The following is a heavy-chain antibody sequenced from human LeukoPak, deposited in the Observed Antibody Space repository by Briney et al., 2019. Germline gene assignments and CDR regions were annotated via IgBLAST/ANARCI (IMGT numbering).Heavy chain of an antibody. Sequence: ASVKVSCKASGYTFTSYGISWVRQAPGQGLEWMGIINPSGGSTSYAQKFQGRVTMTRDMSTSTVYMELSSLRSEDTAVYYCARAGTYYYDSSGYLDYWGQGTLVTVSS. CDR3: ARAGTYYYDSSGYLDY. CDR1: GYTFTSYG. V-gene: IGHV1-46*01. D-gene: IGHD3-22*01. CDR2: INPSGGST. J-gene: IGHJ4*02.